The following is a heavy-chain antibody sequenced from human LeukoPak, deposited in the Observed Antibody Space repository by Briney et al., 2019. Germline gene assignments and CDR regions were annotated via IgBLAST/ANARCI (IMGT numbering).Heavy chain of an antibody. CDR2: ISDSGGST. CDR1: GFPFSSYA. V-gene: IGHV3-64*04. J-gene: IGHJ4*02. Sequence: GGSLRLSCSASGFPFSSYAMHWVRQAPGKGLEYVSAISDSGGSTYYADSVKGRFTISRDDGKNTLYLHMNSLRDDDTAVYYCATDQRYAFDYWGQGILVTVSS. D-gene: IGHD3-9*01. CDR3: ATDQRYAFDY.